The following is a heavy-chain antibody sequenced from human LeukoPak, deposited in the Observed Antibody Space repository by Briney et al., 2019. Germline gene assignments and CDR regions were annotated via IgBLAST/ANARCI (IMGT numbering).Heavy chain of an antibody. CDR2: ISSDGSYK. D-gene: IGHD3-22*01. J-gene: IGHJ3*02. CDR1: GFTFSSHA. CDR3: AKDRANYYDSSGYYSDAFDI. V-gene: IGHV3-30*04. Sequence: GGSLRLSCAASGFTFSSHALHWVRQAPGKGLEWVAVISSDGSYKYYADSVKGRFTISRDNSKNTLYLQMNSLIPEDTAVYYCAKDRANYYDSSGYYSDAFDIWGQGTMVTVSS.